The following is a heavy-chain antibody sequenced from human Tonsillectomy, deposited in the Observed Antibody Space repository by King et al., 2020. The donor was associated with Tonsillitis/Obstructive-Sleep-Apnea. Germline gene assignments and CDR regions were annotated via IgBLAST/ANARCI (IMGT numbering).Heavy chain of an antibody. V-gene: IGHV3-30*04. D-gene: IGHD1-20*01. Sequence: VQLVESGGGVVQPGRSLRLSCAASGFTFSSYAMHWVRQAPGKGLEWVAVISYDGSNKYYADSVKGRFTISRDNSKNTLYLTMNSLRAEDTAVYYCARGGGNWNEEPWYYFDYWGQGTLVTVSS. J-gene: IGHJ4*02. CDR2: ISYDGSNK. CDR3: ARGGGNWNEEPWYYFDY. CDR1: GFTFSSYA.